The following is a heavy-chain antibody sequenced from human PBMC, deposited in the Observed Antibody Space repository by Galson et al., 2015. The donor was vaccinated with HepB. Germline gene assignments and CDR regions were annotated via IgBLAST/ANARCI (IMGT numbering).Heavy chain of an antibody. V-gene: IGHV1-46*01. CDR1: GYTFTAYN. J-gene: IGHJ4*02. CDR3: ARELNAAYYLDN. D-gene: IGHD6-13*01. Sequence: SVKVSCKASGYTFTAYNIHWVRQAPGQGLEWMGVIKPNSGITRNAQKFQGRVSMTRDTSTSTVYMEVSSLTSEDTALYYCARELNAAYYLDNWGQGTLVTVSS. CDR2: IKPNSGIT.